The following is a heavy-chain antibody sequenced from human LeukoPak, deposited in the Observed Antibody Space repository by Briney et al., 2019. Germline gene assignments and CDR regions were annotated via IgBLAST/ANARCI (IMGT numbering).Heavy chain of an antibody. J-gene: IGHJ6*02. CDR1: GGSISSYY. D-gene: IGHD3-3*01. CDR3: AREISPTYYDFWSGRKVPYYGMDV. CDR2: IYYSGST. V-gene: IGHV4-59*01. Sequence: PSETLSLTCTVSGGSISSYYWSWIQQPPGKGLEWIGYIYYSGSTNYNPSLKSRVTISVDTSKNQFSLKLSSVTAADTAVYYCAREISPTYYDFWSGRKVPYYGMDVWGQGTTVTVSS.